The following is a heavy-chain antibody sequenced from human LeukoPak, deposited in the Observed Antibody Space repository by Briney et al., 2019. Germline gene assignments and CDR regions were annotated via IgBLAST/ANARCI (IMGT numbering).Heavy chain of an antibody. CDR2: ISAYNGNT. Sequence: ASVKVSCKASGYTFTSYGISRVRQAPGQGLEWMGWISAYNGNTNYAQKLQGRVTMTTDTSTSTAYMELRSLRSDDTAVYYCARDFRGYCSGGSCLKYFDYWGQGTLVTVSS. D-gene: IGHD2-15*01. CDR3: ARDFRGYCSGGSCLKYFDY. J-gene: IGHJ4*02. CDR1: GYTFTSYG. V-gene: IGHV1-18*01.